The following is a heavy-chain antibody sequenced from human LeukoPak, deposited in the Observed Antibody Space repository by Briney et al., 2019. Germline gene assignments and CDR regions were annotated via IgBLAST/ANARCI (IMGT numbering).Heavy chain of an antibody. CDR1: GYTFTSYG. V-gene: IGHV1-18*01. Sequence: ASVKVSCKASGYTFTSYGISWVRQAPGQGLEWMGWISAYNGNTNYAQKLQGRVTMTTDTSTSTAYMELRSLRSDDTAVYYCARDRLWAYYDDSSGYPYFDYWGQGTLVTVSS. CDR3: ARDRLWAYYDDSSGYPYFDY. D-gene: IGHD3-22*01. J-gene: IGHJ4*02. CDR2: ISAYNGNT.